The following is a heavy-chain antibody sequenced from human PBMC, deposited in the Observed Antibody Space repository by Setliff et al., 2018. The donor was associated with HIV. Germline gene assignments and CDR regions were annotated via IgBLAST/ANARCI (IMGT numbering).Heavy chain of an antibody. Sequence: GGSLRLSCAASGFTFSDYYMSWIRQAPGKGLEWVSYISSSGSTIYYADSVKGRFTISRDNAKNSLYLQMNSLRAEDTAVYYCARGEGIVLMVHAPPDYWGQGTLVTVSS. V-gene: IGHV3-11*04. CDR3: ARGEGIVLMVHAPPDY. CDR1: GFTFSDYY. D-gene: IGHD2-8*01. J-gene: IGHJ4*02. CDR2: ISSSGSTI.